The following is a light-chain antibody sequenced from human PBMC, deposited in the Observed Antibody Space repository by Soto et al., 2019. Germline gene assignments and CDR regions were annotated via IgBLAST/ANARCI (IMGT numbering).Light chain of an antibody. V-gene: IGKV1-27*01. CDR1: QGIGDS. J-gene: IGKJ4*01. CDR3: QKDNRAPLT. Sequence: DIQMTQSPSSLYASLGDRVIITCRASQGIGDSLAWFQQKPGNAPELMIYAASTLQSGVPSRFCGSGSGTDFTLTVSSLQPEDVATYYCQKDNRAPLTFGGGTRVEIK. CDR2: AAS.